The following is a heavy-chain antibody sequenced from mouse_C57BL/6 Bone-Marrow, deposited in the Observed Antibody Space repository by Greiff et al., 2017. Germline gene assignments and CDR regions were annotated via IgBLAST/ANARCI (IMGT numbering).Heavy chain of an antibody. CDR3: ARSAGYDGFAY. D-gene: IGHD2-2*01. J-gene: IGHJ3*01. CDR1: GYTFTDYY. Sequence: EVKLVESGPVLVKPGASVKMSCKASGYTFTDYYMNWVKQSPGKSLEWIGVINPYNGGTSYNQKFKGKATLTVDKSSSTAYMELNSLTSEDSAVYYCARSAGYDGFAYCGQGTLVTVSA. V-gene: IGHV1-19*01. CDR2: INPYNGGT.